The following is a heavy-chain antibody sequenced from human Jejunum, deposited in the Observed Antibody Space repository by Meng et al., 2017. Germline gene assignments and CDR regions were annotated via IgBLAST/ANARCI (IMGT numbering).Heavy chain of an antibody. CDR2: FTRGGTT. CDR3: ARHEVDFDN. V-gene: IGHV4-34*02. Sequence: QVHLKQGGAGLLKPSETLSLTCAGYGGSISGYFWSWIRQAPGEGLEWVGEFTRGGTTNYNPSLKSRVTISADTSKNQFSLTLSSVSAADTAVYYCARHEVDFDNWGQGTLVTVSS. D-gene: IGHD1-26*01. CDR1: GGSISGYF. J-gene: IGHJ4*02.